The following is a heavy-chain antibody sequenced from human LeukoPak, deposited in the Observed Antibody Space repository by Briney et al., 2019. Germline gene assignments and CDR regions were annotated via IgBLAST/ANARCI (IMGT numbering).Heavy chain of an antibody. D-gene: IGHD2/OR15-2a*01. V-gene: IGHV3-53*01. CDR1: GFTVSSNY. CDR2: IYSGGST. Sequence: GGSLRLSCAASGFTVSSNYMSWVRQAPGKGLEWVSVIYSGGSTYYADSVKGRFTISRDNSKNTLYLQMNSLRAEDTAVYYCASGHLSNYYYYGMDVWGQGTTVIVSS. CDR3: ASGHLSNYYYYGMDV. J-gene: IGHJ6*02.